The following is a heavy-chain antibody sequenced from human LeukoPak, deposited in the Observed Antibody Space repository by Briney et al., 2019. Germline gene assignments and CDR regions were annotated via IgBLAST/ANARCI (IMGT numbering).Heavy chain of an antibody. J-gene: IGHJ4*02. V-gene: IGHV1-46*01. D-gene: IGHD6-19*01. CDR1: GYTFTSYY. CDR2: INPSGGST. CDR3: ARDWSILGIAVS. Sequence: ASVKVSCKASGYTFTSYYMHWVRQAPGQGLEWMGIINPSGGSTSYAQKFQGRVTKTRDTSTSTVYMELSSLRSEDTAVYYCARDWSILGIAVSWGQGTLVTVSS.